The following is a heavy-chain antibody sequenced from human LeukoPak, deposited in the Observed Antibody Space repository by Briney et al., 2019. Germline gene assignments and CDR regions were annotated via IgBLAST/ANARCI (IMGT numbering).Heavy chain of an antibody. V-gene: IGHV4-38-2*02. CDR1: GFSISSGHY. J-gene: IGHJ4*02. CDR3: ARIFIRNGYSSYFDC. Sequence: PSETLSFTCTVSGFSISSGHYWGWVRQPPGAGLEWIGRVYQSGTTYYNPSLKSRVTTSVDMSKNQFSLRLRPVTAADTAVYYCARIFIRNGYSSYFDCWGQGTLVTVSS. D-gene: IGHD5-18*01. CDR2: VYQSGTT.